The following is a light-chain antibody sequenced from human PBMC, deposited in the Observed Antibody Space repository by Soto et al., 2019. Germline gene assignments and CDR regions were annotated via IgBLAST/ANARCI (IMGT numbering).Light chain of an antibody. CDR1: SSDVGAYNY. Sequence: QSALTQPASVSGSPGQSITISCTGTSSDVGAYNYVSWYQQHPGKAPQLMIFEVNNRPSGVSNRFSVSKSGNTASLAISGLQAEDEAEYYCSSYTSSSTLVFGGGTKVTVL. J-gene: IGLJ2*01. V-gene: IGLV2-14*01. CDR3: SSYTSSSTLV. CDR2: EVN.